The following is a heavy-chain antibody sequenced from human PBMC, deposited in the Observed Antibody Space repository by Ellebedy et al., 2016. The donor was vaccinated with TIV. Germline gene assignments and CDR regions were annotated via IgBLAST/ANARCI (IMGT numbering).Heavy chain of an antibody. CDR1: GGTFSNYA. J-gene: IGHJ5*02. Sequence: ASVKVSCXASGGTFSNYAISWVRQAPGQGLEWVGAIIPIFGSGNYAQKFQDRVTITADESTSTAYMELSSLRSDDTAVYYCARDFLRAPDGSGTYNNWFDPWGQGTLVTVSS. V-gene: IGHV1-69*13. D-gene: IGHD3-10*01. CDR2: IIPIFGSG. CDR3: ARDFLRAPDGSGTYNNWFDP.